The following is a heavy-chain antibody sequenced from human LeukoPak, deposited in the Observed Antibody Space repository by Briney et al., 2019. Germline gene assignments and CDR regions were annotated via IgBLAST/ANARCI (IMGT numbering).Heavy chain of an antibody. V-gene: IGHV3-30*18. CDR3: VKDAYPNYFDY. Sequence: PGGSLRLSCEASGFTFTDYGTHWVRQAPGKGLEWVAVISYDGNNKYYADSVKGRFTISRDNSKNTLDLQMSSLRGVDTAVYYCVKDAYPNYFDYWGQGTLVTVSS. D-gene: IGHD3-16*01. J-gene: IGHJ4*02. CDR2: ISYDGNNK. CDR1: GFTFTDYG.